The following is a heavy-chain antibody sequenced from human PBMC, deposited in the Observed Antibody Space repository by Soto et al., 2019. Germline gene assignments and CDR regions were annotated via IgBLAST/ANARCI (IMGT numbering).Heavy chain of an antibody. V-gene: IGHV3-49*03. J-gene: IGHJ3*02. CDR1: GFTFGDYA. CDR3: TRGVTIFGVVITDDAFDI. CDR2: IRSKTYAGTT. Sequence: GGSLRLSCTASGFTFGDYAMSWFRQAPGKGLEWVGFIRSKTYAGTTEYAASVKGRFTISRDDSKSIAYLQMNSLKTEDTAVYYCTRGVTIFGVVITDDAFDIWGQGTMVTV. D-gene: IGHD3-3*01.